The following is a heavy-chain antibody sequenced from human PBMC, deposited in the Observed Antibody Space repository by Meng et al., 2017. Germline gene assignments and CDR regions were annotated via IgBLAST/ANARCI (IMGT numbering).Heavy chain of an antibody. D-gene: IGHD6-19*01. CDR3: ARYSSGWYGDYLDY. V-gene: IGHV1-2*06. CDR1: GYTFTGYY. Sequence: ASVKVSCKASGYTFTGYYMHWVRQAPGQGLEWMGRINPNSGGTNYAQKFQGRVTMTRDTSISTAYMELSSLRSDDTAVYYCARYSSGWYGDYLDYWGQGTLVTVSS. CDR2: INPNSGGT. J-gene: IGHJ4*02.